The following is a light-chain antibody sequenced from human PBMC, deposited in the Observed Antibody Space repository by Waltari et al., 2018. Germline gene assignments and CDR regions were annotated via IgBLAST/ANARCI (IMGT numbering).Light chain of an antibody. CDR2: EVN. CDR1: SSAVGYYNL. V-gene: IGLV2-23*02. J-gene: IGLJ2*01. Sequence: QSALTQPASSSGSPGQSITISCTGTSSAVGYYNLVPWYQQHPGKAPKLMIYEVNKRPSGVSNRFSASKSGNTASLTISGLQAEDEADYHCCSYAGGSTFVVFGGGTKLTVL. CDR3: CSYAGGSTFVV.